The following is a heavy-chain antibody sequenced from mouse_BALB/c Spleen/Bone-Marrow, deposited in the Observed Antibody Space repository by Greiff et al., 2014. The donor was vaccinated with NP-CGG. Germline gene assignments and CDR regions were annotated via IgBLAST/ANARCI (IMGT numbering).Heavy chain of an antibody. CDR3: ARENYGSSYGFAY. Sequence: EVQLQQSGPELVKPGSSMKISCKASGYSFTGYTMNWVKQSHGKNLEWIGLINPYNGGTSYNQKFKGKATLTVNKSSSTAYMELLSLTPEDSAVYYCARENYGSSYGFAYWGQGTQVTVSA. CDR2: INPYNGGT. J-gene: IGHJ3*01. D-gene: IGHD1-1*01. V-gene: IGHV1-26*01. CDR1: GYSFTGYT.